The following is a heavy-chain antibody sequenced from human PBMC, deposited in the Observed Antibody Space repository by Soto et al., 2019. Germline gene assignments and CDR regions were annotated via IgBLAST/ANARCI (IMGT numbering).Heavy chain of an antibody. CDR3: AREVQVHTPAFVY. CDR1: GGTFNTYA. D-gene: IGHD3-10*01. J-gene: IGHJ4*02. Sequence: QVQLVQSGAEMKKPGSSVKVSCQSSGGTFNTYAMNWVRQAPGQGPEWMGDISPMFGAANYAPKFQVRVTMTADESTGTSYMQLSSLTSEDTALYFCAREVQVHTPAFVYWGQGTLVTVSS. CDR2: ISPMFGAA. V-gene: IGHV1-69*19.